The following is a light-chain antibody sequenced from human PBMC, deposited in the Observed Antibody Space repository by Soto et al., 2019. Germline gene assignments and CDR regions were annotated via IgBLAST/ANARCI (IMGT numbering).Light chain of an antibody. CDR2: DAS. J-gene: IGKJ1*01. Sequence: DIQVTQYPSSLSASVGDRVTITCRASQGIKNYLAWYQQKPGKAPKLLIYDASSLESGVPSRFSGSRSGPDFTLTISSLQPEDFATYYCQQSYSSPPTFGQGTKVNIK. V-gene: IGKV1-39*01. CDR1: QGIKNY. CDR3: QQSYSSPPT.